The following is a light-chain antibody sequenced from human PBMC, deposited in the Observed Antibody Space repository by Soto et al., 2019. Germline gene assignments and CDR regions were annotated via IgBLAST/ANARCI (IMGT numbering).Light chain of an antibody. CDR1: QSIDNY. CDR3: QQSYEPPRT. Sequence: DIQMTQSPSSLSASVGDRVTITCRARQSIDNYLNWYQQKPGKAPKLLIFAASSLQSGVPSRFGGSGSRTDFTLTITSLQPEDFATYFCQQSYEPPRTFGPGTKVDIK. V-gene: IGKV1-39*01. J-gene: IGKJ3*01. CDR2: AAS.